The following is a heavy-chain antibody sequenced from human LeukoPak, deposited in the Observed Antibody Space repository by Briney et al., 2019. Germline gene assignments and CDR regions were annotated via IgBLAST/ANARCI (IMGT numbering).Heavy chain of an antibody. CDR2: IRSCDSTI. CDR3: AREFRGSNNFDY. CDR1: GFTFSSYE. Sequence: GGSLRLSCAASGFTFSSYEMNWVRQAPGKGLEWVSYIRSCDSTIYYADSVKGRFTISRDNAKNSLYLQMNSLRVEDTAVYYCAREFRGSNNFDYWGQGTLVTVSS. V-gene: IGHV3-48*03. D-gene: IGHD3-10*01. J-gene: IGHJ4*02.